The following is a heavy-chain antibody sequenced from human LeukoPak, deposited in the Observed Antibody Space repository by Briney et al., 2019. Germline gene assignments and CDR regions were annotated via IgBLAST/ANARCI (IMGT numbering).Heavy chain of an antibody. D-gene: IGHD6-25*01. J-gene: IGHJ4*02. CDR1: GGTFSSYA. Sequence: SVKVSCKASGGTFSSYAISWVRQAPGQGLEWMGRIIPILGIANYAQKFQGRVTITADKSTSTAYMELSSLRSEDTAVYYCARCDPYSSAFDYWGQGTLVTVAS. CDR3: ARCDPYSSAFDY. V-gene: IGHV1-69*04. CDR2: IIPILGIA.